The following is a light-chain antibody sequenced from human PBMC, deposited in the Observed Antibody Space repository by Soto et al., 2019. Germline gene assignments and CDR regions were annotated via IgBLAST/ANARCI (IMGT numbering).Light chain of an antibody. CDR3: QQRSIWPWT. CDR1: QSVNNY. J-gene: IGKJ1*01. Sequence: EIVLTQSPATLSLSPGERATLSCRASQSVNNYLAWYQQKPGQAPRLLIYDTSDRATGIPARFSGSGSGTDFTLTISSLEPEDFAVFYCQQRSIWPWTFGQGTKVDSK. V-gene: IGKV3-11*01. CDR2: DTS.